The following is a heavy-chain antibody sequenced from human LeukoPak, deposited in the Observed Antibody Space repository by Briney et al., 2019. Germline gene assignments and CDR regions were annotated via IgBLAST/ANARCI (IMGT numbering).Heavy chain of an antibody. Sequence: SETLSLTCTVSGDSVSNGDYYWSWLRQPPGKALEWIGYIYYTGKTYYNPSLEGRVTILVDTSRNHFSVKLSSVTAADTAVYYCARSQNYYGSGDYWSQGTLVTVSS. V-gene: IGHV4-61*03. CDR1: GDSVSNGDYY. D-gene: IGHD3-10*01. J-gene: IGHJ4*02. CDR2: IYYTGKT. CDR3: ARSQNYYGSGDY.